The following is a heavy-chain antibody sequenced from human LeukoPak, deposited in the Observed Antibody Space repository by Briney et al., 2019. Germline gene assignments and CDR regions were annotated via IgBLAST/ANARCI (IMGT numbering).Heavy chain of an antibody. CDR1: GGSFSGYY. D-gene: IGHD6-19*01. V-gene: IGHV4-34*01. CDR3: ARRGIAVAGRWFDP. CDR2: INHSGNT. Sequence: SETLSLTCAVYGGSFSGYYWSWIRQSPGKGLEWIGEINHSGNTNYNPSLKSRVTISVDRSKNQFSLKLSSVTAADTAVYYCARRGIAVAGRWFDPWGQGTLVTVSS. J-gene: IGHJ5*02.